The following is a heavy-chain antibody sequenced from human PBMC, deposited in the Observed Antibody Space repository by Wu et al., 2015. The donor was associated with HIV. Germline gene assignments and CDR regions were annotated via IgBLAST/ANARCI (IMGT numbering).Heavy chain of an antibody. V-gene: IGHV1-69*12. Sequence: QVQLVQSGAEVKKSGSSVKVSCTASGGTFSRYAISWVRQAPGQGLEWMGGIVPILGTTNFAQKFQGRVTITADESTSTSYMELSSLRSEDTAVYYCATSPYDSSGYFYGGFFDYWGQGTLVPVSS. CDR3: ATSPYDSSGYFYGGFFDY. J-gene: IGHJ4*02. CDR2: IVPILGTT. CDR1: GGTFSRYA. D-gene: IGHD3-22*01.